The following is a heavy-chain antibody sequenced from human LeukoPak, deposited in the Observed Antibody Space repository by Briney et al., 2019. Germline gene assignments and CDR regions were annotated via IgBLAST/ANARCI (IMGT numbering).Heavy chain of an antibody. Sequence: QPGGSLRLSCAPSGFTFSSYAVSWARLARGGGREWGAAIRGSAGTTTYADSVEARFTIPRDNSKNTLYLQMNSLRAEDTALYYCGRAGSFSPIEYWGQGTLVTASS. D-gene: IGHD2/OR15-2a*01. CDR2: IRGSAGTT. J-gene: IGHJ4*02. CDR1: GFTFSSYA. V-gene: IGHV3-23*01. CDR3: GRAGSFSPIEY.